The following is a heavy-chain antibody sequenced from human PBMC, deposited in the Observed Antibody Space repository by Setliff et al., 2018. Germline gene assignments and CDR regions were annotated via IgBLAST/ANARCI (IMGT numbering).Heavy chain of an antibody. Sequence: PSETLSLTCAVFGGSFSGYYWSWIRQPPGKGLEWIGEINHSGGTNYNPSLKSRVTISVDTSKNQFSLKLSSVTAADTAVYYCARGRGGYSYGYFHYWGQGTLVTVSS. V-gene: IGHV4-34*01. CDR2: INHSGGT. CDR1: GGSFSGYY. D-gene: IGHD5-18*01. CDR3: ARGRGGYSYGYFHY. J-gene: IGHJ4*02.